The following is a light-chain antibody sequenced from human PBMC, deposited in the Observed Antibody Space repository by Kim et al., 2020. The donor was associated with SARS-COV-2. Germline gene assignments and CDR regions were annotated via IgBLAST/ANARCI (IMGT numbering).Light chain of an antibody. Sequence: SPEERAAISCEASQSVSSSYVAWYQQKPGQAPRLLIYGASSRATGIPDRFSGSGSGTDFTLTISRLEPEDFAVYYCQQYGSSSWTFGQGTKVDIK. J-gene: IGKJ1*01. CDR2: GAS. CDR3: QQYGSSSWT. V-gene: IGKV3-20*01. CDR1: QSVSSSY.